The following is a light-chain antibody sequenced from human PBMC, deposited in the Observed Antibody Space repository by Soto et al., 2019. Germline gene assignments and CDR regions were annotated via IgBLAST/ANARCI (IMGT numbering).Light chain of an antibody. V-gene: IGLV1-40*01. CDR1: SSNFGAGYD. J-gene: IGLJ3*02. CDR3: QSFDNSLTAWV. Sequence: QSVLTQPPSVSGAPGQRVTISCTGSSSNFGAGYDVHWYQQSPGTAPKLLIYGDNNRPSGVPDRFSGSKSGTSASLAITGLQAEDEADYYCQSFDNSLTAWVFGGGTKLTVL. CDR2: GDN.